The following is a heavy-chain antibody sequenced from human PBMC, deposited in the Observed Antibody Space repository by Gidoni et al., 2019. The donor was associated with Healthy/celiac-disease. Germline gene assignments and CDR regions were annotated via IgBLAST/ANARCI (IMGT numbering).Heavy chain of an antibody. V-gene: IGHV1-46*03. D-gene: IGHD3-10*01. CDR1: GYTFTSHY. CDR3: ARGGFKG. CDR2: INPSGGST. J-gene: IGHJ4*02. Sequence: GASVKVSCKASGYTFTSHYMHWVRQAPGQGREWMGIINPSGGSTSYAQKLQGRVTMTRDTSTSTVYMALSSPRPEDRAVYYCARGGFKGWGQGTLVTVSS.